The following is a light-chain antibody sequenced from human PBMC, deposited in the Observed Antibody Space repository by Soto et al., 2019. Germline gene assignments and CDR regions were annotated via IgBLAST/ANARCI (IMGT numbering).Light chain of an antibody. CDR2: DAS. CDR3: QQHSNWPLT. J-gene: IGKJ4*01. Sequence: EIVLTQSPATLSLSPGERATLSCRASQSVSSYLAWYQQKPGQAPRLLIYDASNRATGIPARFSGSGSGTDFTLTISSLEPEDFAVYSCQQHSNWPLTFGGGTKVEIK. V-gene: IGKV3-11*01. CDR1: QSVSSY.